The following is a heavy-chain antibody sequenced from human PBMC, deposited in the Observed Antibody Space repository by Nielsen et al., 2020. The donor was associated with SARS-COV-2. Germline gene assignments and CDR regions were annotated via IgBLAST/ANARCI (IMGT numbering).Heavy chain of an antibody. J-gene: IGHJ6*02. D-gene: IGHD4-17*01. Sequence: VRQMPGKGLEWVGRIRSKANSYATAYAASVKGRFTISRDDSKNTAYLQMNSLKTEDTAVYYCTRHTTTVTYYYHYGMDVWGQGTTVTVSS. V-gene: IGHV3-73*01. CDR2: IRSKANSYAT. CDR3: TRHTTTVTYYYHYGMDV.